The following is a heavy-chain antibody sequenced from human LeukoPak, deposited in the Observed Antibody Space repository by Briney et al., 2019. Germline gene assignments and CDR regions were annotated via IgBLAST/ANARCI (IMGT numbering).Heavy chain of an antibody. Sequence: GGSLRLSCAASGFTFSSYSMNWVRQAPGKGLEWVSSISSSSSYIYYADSVKGRFTISRDNAKNSLYLQMNRLRAEDTAVYYCASIAAAGKADYWGQGTLVTVSS. CDR3: ASIAAAGKADY. J-gene: IGHJ4*02. CDR2: ISSSSSYI. CDR1: GFTFSSYS. D-gene: IGHD6-13*01. V-gene: IGHV3-21*01.